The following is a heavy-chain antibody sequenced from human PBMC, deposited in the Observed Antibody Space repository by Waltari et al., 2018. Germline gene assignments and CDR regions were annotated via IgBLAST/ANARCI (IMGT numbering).Heavy chain of an antibody. J-gene: IGHJ4*02. V-gene: IGHV4-4*07. CDR3: ARQATSWSGFDY. CDR2: IYISGTT. D-gene: IGHD2-15*01. CDR1: GGSLRSPW. Sequence: QLPESGPRLVKPSETLSLTCSVSGGSLRSPWWSWIRQPAGKVLEWIGRIYISGTTNKNPSLESRITVSLDTPKNQFSLKLTSVSAADTAVYYCARQATSWSGFDYWGPGIQVTVSS.